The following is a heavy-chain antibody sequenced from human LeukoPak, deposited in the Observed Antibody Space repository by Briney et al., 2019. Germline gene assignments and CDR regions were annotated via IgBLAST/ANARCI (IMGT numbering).Heavy chain of an antibody. Sequence: SETLSLTCAVYGGSFSGYYWSWIRQPPGKGLEWIGYGYTSGITYYNPSLKSRVSISVDTSKSQFSLKLRSVTAADTAMYYCARDLGSYGMDVWGQGTTVTVSS. CDR2: GYTSGIT. D-gene: IGHD3-10*01. CDR1: GGSFSGYY. J-gene: IGHJ6*02. CDR3: ARDLGSYGMDV. V-gene: IGHV4-34*09.